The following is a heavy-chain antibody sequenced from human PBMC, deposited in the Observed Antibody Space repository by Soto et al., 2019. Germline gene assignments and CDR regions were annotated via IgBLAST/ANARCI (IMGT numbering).Heavy chain of an antibody. D-gene: IGHD3-22*01. CDR1: GGSISSYY. V-gene: IGHV4-59*01. CDR3: ARDGYYYDSSGYQRVYYFDY. CDR2: IYYSGST. Sequence: QVQLQESGPGLVKPSETLSLTCTVSGGSISSYYWSWIRQPPGKGLEWIGYIYYSGSTNYNPSLKSRVTISVDTSKNHFSLKLSSVTAADTAVYYCARDGYYYDSSGYQRVYYFDYWGQGTLVTVSS. J-gene: IGHJ4*02.